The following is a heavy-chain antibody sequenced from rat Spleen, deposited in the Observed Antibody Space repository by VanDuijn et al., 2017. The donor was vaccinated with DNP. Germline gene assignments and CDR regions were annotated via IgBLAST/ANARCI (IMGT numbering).Heavy chain of an antibody. V-gene: IGHV4-2*01. CDR2: ISYNGGTP. J-gene: IGHJ2*01. CDR1: GFNFNDYW. Sequence: EVKLVESGGGLVQPGRSLKLSCAASGFNFNDYWMGWVRQAPAKGLEWVATISYNGGTPYYRDSVKGRFTISRDNAQNTLYLQMNKLGSEDTAIYHCAKGPNYGGYSDFFDYWGQGVMVTVSS. CDR3: AKGPNYGGYSDFFDY. D-gene: IGHD1-11*01.